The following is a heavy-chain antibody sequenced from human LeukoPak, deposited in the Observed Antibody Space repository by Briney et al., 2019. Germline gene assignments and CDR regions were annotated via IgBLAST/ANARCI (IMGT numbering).Heavy chain of an antibody. D-gene: IGHD1-14*01. Sequence: GGSLRLSCAASGFTFSSYSMNWVRQAPGKGLEWVSSISSSSSYIYYADSVKGRFTISRDNAKNSLYLQMNSLRAEDTAVYYCARAVRPTGPRSREIGYWGQGTLATVSS. V-gene: IGHV3-21*01. CDR3: ARAVRPTGPRSREIGY. CDR2: ISSSSSYI. CDR1: GFTFSSYS. J-gene: IGHJ4*02.